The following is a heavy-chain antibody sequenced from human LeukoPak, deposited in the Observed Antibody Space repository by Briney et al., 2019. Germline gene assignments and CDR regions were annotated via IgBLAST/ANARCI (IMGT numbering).Heavy chain of an antibody. J-gene: IGHJ4*02. CDR2: ISSSSSYI. Sequence: GGSLRLSCAASGFTFSSYSMNWVRQAPGKGLEWVSSISSSSSYIYYADSVKGRFTISRDNAKNSLYLQMNSLRVEDSAVYFCVQTYCSTTRCSPGFDNWGQGTLVTVS. D-gene: IGHD2-2*01. CDR3: VQTYCSTTRCSPGFDN. CDR1: GFTFSSYS. V-gene: IGHV3-21*04.